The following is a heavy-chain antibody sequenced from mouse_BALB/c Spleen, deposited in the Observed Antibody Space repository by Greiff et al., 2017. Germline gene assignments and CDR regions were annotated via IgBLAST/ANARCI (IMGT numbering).Heavy chain of an antibody. CDR1: GFTFSSYY. CDR3: ASLRRGGAMDY. V-gene: IGHV5-6-2*01. Sequence: EVQLVESGGGLVKPGGSLKLSCAASGFTFSSYYMSWVRQTPEKRLELVAAINSNGGSTYYPDTVKGRFTISRDNAKNTLYLQMSSLKSEDTALYYCASLRRGGAMDYWGQGTSVTVSS. D-gene: IGHD2-12*01. CDR2: INSNGGST. J-gene: IGHJ4*01.